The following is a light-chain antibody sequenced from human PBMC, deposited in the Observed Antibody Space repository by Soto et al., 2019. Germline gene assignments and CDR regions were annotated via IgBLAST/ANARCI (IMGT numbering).Light chain of an antibody. V-gene: IGKV3D-15*01. Sequence: MMSHSPATLAVYQREREAMYRRASQSIRSNLAWYQQKPGQAPRLLIYGASTRATGIPARFSGSGSGTEFTLTLSSLQSEDFAVYYCQQYNNWPAIT. CDR2: GAS. CDR3: QQYNNWPAIT. J-gene: IGKJ5*01. CDR1: QSIRSN.